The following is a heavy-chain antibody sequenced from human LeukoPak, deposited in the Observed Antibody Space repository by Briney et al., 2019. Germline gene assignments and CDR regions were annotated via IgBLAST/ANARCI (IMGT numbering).Heavy chain of an antibody. D-gene: IGHD1-1*01. V-gene: IGHV3-21*01. CDR1: GFTFSCCT. Sequence: GGSLRLSCAASGFTFSCCTMHWVRQAPGKGLEWVSSITSSSNYIFYADSVKGRFTISRDNAKNSVYLQMNSLRAEDTAMYYCARDGNAFDIWGQGTMVTVSS. CDR2: ITSSSNYI. J-gene: IGHJ3*02. CDR3: ARDGNAFDI.